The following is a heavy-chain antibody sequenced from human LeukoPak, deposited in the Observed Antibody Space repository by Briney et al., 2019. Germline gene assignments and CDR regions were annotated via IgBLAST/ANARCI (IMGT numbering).Heavy chain of an antibody. CDR2: IKSKTDGGTT. CDR1: GFSFRNAW. CDR3: TTVWNCGGDCSDAFDI. J-gene: IGHJ3*02. V-gene: IGHV3-15*01. Sequence: PGGSLRLSCEASGFSFRNAWMSWVRQAPGKGLEWVGRIKSKTDGGTTDYAAPVKGRFTISRDDSKNTLYLQMNSLKTEDTAVYYCTTVWNCGGDCSDAFDIWGQGTMVTVSS. D-gene: IGHD2-21*02.